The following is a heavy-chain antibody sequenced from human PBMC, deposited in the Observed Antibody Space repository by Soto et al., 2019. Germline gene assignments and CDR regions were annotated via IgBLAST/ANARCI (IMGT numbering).Heavy chain of an antibody. D-gene: IGHD3-10*01. J-gene: IGHJ5*02. CDR3: ARVLRGVVNWFDP. CDR2: IATYNSNK. CDR1: GDTFTNFG. V-gene: IGHV1-18*01. Sequence: ASVKVSCKTSGDTFTNFGLSWVRQAPGQGLEWMGWIATYNSNKNYAQKFQGRLTLTTDTSTSTGYMELKSLEYDDTAVYYCARVLRGVVNWFDPWGQGTLVTVSS.